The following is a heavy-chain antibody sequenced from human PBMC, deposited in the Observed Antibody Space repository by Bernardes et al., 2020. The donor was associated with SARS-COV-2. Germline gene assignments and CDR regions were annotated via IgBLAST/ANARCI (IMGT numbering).Heavy chain of an antibody. J-gene: IGHJ6*02. CDR1: GFTFNSYA. D-gene: IGHD4-4*01. Sequence: GGSLRLSCAASGFTFNSYAMHWVRQAPGKGLEWVAVVSFDGNDKYYLDSVKGRFTISRDKSKNTVYLQMNTLRSDDTAIYYCARDMTTVTFWSGYYYYVMDVWGLGTTVTVSS. V-gene: IGHV3-30-3*01. CDR3: ARDMTTVTFWSGYYYYVMDV. CDR2: VSFDGNDK.